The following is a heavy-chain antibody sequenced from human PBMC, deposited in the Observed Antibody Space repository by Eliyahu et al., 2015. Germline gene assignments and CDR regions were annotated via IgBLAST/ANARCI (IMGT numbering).Heavy chain of an antibody. CDR3: AKLHSSSWGPIDY. V-gene: IGHV3-9*01. J-gene: IGHJ4*02. Sequence: SGGGLVQPGRSLRLSCAASGFTFDDYAMHWVRQAPGKGLEWVSGINWNSGSIGYADSVKGRFTISRDNAKNSLYLQMYSLRAEDTALYYCAKLHSSSWGPIDYWGQGTLVTVSS. CDR2: INWNSGSI. CDR1: GFTFDDYA. D-gene: IGHD6-13*01.